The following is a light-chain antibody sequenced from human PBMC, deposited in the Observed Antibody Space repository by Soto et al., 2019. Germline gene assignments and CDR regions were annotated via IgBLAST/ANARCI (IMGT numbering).Light chain of an antibody. CDR3: QQYKNWPRT. CDR2: GAS. CDR1: QSFSSN. V-gene: IGKV3-15*01. Sequence: EVVMRQSPATLSVSPGERATPXCRTSQSFSSNFFWYQQKACEARRRLIYGASTRATGFPARCSGSGSGTEFTLTISSLQSEDFALYYCQQYKNWPRTFGGGTKV. J-gene: IGKJ4*01.